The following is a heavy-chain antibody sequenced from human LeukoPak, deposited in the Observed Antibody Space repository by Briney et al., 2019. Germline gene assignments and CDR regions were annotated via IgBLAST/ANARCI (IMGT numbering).Heavy chain of an antibody. J-gene: IGHJ3*01. D-gene: IGHD6-13*01. Sequence: AGGSLRLSCAASGFTFSSYDMHWVRQAPGKGLEWVAVISYDGSKKYYADSVKGRFTISRDNAKNSLYLQMNSLRDEDTAVYYCARRYSSSWFKPFDLWGQGTMVTVSS. V-gene: IGHV3-30*03. CDR1: GFTFSSYD. CDR2: ISYDGSKK. CDR3: ARRYSSSWFKPFDL.